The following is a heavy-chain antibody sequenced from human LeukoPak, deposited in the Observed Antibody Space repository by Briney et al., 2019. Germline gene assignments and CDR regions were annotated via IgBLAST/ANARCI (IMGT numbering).Heavy chain of an antibody. V-gene: IGHV3-7*01. Sequence: GGSLRLSCAASGFTFSSYWMSWVRQAPGRGLEWVANIKQDGSEKYYVDSVKGRFTISRDNAKNSLYLQMNSLRAEDTAVYYCARCRGMVTFGGVIVWGQGTLVTVSS. J-gene: IGHJ4*02. CDR1: GFTFSSYW. CDR3: ARCRGMVTFGGVIV. CDR2: IKQDGSEK. D-gene: IGHD3-16*02.